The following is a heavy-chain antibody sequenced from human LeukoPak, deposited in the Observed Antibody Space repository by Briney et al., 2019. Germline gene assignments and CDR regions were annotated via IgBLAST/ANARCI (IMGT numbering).Heavy chain of an antibody. V-gene: IGHV4-34*01. CDR1: GGSLSGYY. J-gene: IGHJ4*02. D-gene: IGHD3-9*01. CDR3: ASNDILTGYSKVNYFDY. Sequence: SETLSLTCAVYGGSLSGYYWSWIRQPPGKGLEWIGEINHSGSTNYNPSLKSRVTISVDTSKNQFSLKLSSVTAADTAVYYCASNDILTGYSKVNYFDYWGQGTLVTVSS. CDR2: INHSGST.